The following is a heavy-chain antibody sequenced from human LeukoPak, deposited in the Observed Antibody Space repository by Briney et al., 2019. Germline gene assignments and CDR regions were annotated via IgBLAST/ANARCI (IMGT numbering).Heavy chain of an antibody. D-gene: IGHD3-16*01. J-gene: IGHJ6*03. CDR1: DGSIRRTSYY. V-gene: IGHV4-39*01. CDR3: ARAWGDYFYYMDI. Sequence: SETLSLTCTVSDGSIRRTSYYWGWVRQPAGKGLEWIASIYYSGTTYYNSSLKSRVTISLDTAMNQFSLRLSAVTAADTAVYYCARAWGDYFYYMDIWGKGTTVTVSS. CDR2: IYYSGTT.